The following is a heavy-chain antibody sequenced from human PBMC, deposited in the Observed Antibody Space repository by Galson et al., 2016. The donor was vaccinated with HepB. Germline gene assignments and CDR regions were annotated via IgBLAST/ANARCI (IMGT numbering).Heavy chain of an antibody. CDR2: ITGGGGST. V-gene: IGHV3-23*01. CDR3: AQATIGHIVVVTAFDY. D-gene: IGHD2-21*02. J-gene: IGHJ4*02. CDR1: GFTFSNYA. Sequence: SLRLSCAASGFTFSNYAMNWVRQAPQKGLEWVSAITGGGGSTYYADSVKGRFTISRDNSKNTLYLQMNSLSADDTAVYYCAQATIGHIVVVTAFDYWGQGTLVTVSS.